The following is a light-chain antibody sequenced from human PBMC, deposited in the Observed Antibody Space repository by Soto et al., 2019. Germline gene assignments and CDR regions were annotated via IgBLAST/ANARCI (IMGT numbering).Light chain of an antibody. CDR2: GAS. CDR1: QSVSSNY. J-gene: IGKJ1*01. CDR3: QQYGSSPWT. Sequence: EIVLTQSPGTLSLSPGERATLSCRASQSVSSNYLAWYQQKPGQAPRPLIYGASSRATGIPDRFSGSGAGTDFSLTISRLESDDLAVYYCQQYGSSPWTFGQGTNVELK. V-gene: IGKV3-20*01.